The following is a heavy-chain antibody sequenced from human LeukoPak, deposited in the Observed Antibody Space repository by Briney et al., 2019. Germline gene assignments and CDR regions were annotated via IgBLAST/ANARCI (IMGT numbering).Heavy chain of an antibody. V-gene: IGHV1-18*01. CDR3: ARDGRGSDYFDY. J-gene: IGHJ4*02. CDR2: ISAHNHNT. Sequence: GASVKVSCKASGYTFTNYAISWVRQAPGQGLEWIGWISAHNHNTNYAQKFQGRVTMTTDTSTSTAYMELRSLRSDDTAVYYCARDGRGSDYFDYWGQGTLVTVSS. D-gene: IGHD1-26*01. CDR1: GYTFTNYA.